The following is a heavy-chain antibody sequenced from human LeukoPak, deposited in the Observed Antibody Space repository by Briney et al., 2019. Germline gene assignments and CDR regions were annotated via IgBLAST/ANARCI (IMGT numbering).Heavy chain of an antibody. D-gene: IGHD6-19*01. CDR1: GFTFSDYW. Sequence: GGSLRLSCAASGFTFSDYWMTWVRQAPGKGLEWVSSISSSGSYIFYADSLKGRFTISRDNAKNSLYLQMNSLRAEDTAVYYCARGYSSPPWGQGTLVTVSS. CDR2: ISSSGSYI. V-gene: IGHV3-21*01. J-gene: IGHJ5*02. CDR3: ARGYSSPP.